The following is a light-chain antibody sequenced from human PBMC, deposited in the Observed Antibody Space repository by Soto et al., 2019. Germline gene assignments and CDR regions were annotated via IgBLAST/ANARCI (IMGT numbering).Light chain of an antibody. J-gene: IGKJ5*01. CDR2: AAS. CDR3: QQAYSFPIT. Sequence: DIQVTQSPPSVSASVGDRVTITWLASQDIAGNLAWYQHKPGRAPELLIHAASSLQSGVPSRFSGSGSGTDFTLTINSLQPEDFATYYCQQAYSFPITFGQGTLLAIK. V-gene: IGKV1D-12*01. CDR1: QDIAGN.